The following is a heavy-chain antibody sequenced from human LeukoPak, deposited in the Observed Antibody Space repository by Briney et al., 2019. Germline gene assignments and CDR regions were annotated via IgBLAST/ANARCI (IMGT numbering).Heavy chain of an antibody. D-gene: IGHD1-26*01. CDR2: ISGSGGTT. V-gene: IGHV3-23*01. Sequence: GGSLRLSCAASGFTFSSYAMSWVRLAPGKGLEWVSAISGSGGTTYYADSVKGRFTISRDNSMNTLYLQMNSLRAEDTAVYSCAKDRLGALLYFDSWGQGTLVTVSS. CDR3: AKDRLGALLYFDS. CDR1: GFTFSSYA. J-gene: IGHJ4*02.